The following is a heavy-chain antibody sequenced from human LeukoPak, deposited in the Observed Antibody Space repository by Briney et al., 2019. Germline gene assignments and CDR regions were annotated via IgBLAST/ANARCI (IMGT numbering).Heavy chain of an antibody. CDR1: GGSISTYY. CDR3: ARGGAARLHFQN. D-gene: IGHD6-6*01. J-gene: IGHJ1*01. Sequence: SETLSLTCTVSGGSISTYYWNWIRQPPGKGLEWIGYIYHSGSTNYNPSLQSRVTISVDTSKDQFSLNLNSVTAADTAVYYCARGGAARLHFQNWGQGTLVTVSS. CDR2: IYHSGST. V-gene: IGHV4-59*01.